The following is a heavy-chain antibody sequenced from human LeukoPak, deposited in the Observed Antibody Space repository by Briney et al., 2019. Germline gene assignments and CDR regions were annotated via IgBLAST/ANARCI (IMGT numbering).Heavy chain of an antibody. CDR2: IRGKASGGTT. V-gene: IGHV3-49*04. CDR3: ARDMGTTGTGDDY. J-gene: IGHJ4*02. D-gene: IGHD4-17*01. CDR1: GFTFADYR. Sequence: GGSLRLSCTTSGFTFADYRMNWVRQAPGKGLERVGVIRGKASGGTTDYAASVKGRFTISRDDSKSIAYLQMSGLKIEDTGVYYCARDMGTTGTGDDYWGQGTLVTVSS.